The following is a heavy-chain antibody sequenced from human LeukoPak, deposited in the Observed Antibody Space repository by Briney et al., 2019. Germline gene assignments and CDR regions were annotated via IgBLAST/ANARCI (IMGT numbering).Heavy chain of an antibody. V-gene: IGHV1-18*01. D-gene: IGHD3-22*01. Sequence: ASVKVSCKASGYTFTSYGISWVRQAPGQGLEWMGWISAYNGNTNYAQKLQGRVTMTTDTSTSTAYMELRSLRSDDTAVYYCARYYYHSSGTGGLDYWGQGTLVTVSS. CDR2: ISAYNGNT. CDR3: ARYYYHSSGTGGLDY. J-gene: IGHJ4*02. CDR1: GYTFTSYG.